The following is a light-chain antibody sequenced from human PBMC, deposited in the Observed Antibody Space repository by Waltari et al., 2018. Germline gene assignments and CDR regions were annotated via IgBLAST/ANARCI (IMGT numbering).Light chain of an antibody. CDR3: AAWDDSLNAWV. V-gene: IGLV1-44*01. J-gene: IGLJ3*02. Sequence: QSVLTQPPSASGTPGQRVTISCSGGSPNTGSNSVYWDRQLPGRAPKLLIHSNNERPSGVPDRVSASKSGTSASLAISGLQSEDEADYHCAAWDDSLNAWVFGGGTKLTAL. CDR2: SNN. CDR1: SPNTGSNS.